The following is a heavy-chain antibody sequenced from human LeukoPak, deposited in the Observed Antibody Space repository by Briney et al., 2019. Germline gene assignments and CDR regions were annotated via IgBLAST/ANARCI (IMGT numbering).Heavy chain of an antibody. CDR2: ISGSGGST. J-gene: IGHJ4*02. Sequence: GGSLRLSCAASGFTFSSYAMSWVRQAPGKGLEWVSAISGSGGSTYYADSVKGRFTISRDNSKNTLYLQMNSLRAEDTAVYYCAKEAALSRLRFLEWFRYYFDYWGQGTLVTVSS. D-gene: IGHD3-3*01. CDR3: AKEAALSRLRFLEWFRYYFDY. CDR1: GFTFSSYA. V-gene: IGHV3-23*01.